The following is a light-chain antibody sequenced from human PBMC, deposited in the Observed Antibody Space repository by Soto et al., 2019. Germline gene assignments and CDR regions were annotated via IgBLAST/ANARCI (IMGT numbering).Light chain of an antibody. CDR3: TSWTTSTTMT. J-gene: IGLJ2*01. Sequence: QSALTQPASVSGSPGQSITISCTGTSSDIGAYNFVSWYQQHPGKAPKLMLYDVNIRPSGVSNRFSGSKSGNTASLTISGLQAEDEADYYCTSWTTSTTMTFGGGTKVTV. CDR2: DVN. CDR1: SSDIGAYNF. V-gene: IGLV2-14*03.